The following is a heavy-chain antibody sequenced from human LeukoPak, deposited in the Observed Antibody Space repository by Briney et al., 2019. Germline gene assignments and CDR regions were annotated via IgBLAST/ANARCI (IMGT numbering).Heavy chain of an antibody. V-gene: IGHV1-2*04. D-gene: IGHD3-10*01. CDR1: GYTFTGYY. CDR3: ARDRYYGSGRSPSYYYYYGMDV. CDR2: INPNSGGT. J-gene: IGHJ6*02. Sequence: ASVKVSCKASGYTFTGYYMHWVRQAPGQGLEWMGWINPNSGGTNYAQKFQGWVTMTRDTSISTAYMELSRLRSDDTAVYYCARDRYYGSGRSPSYYYYYGMDVWGQGTTVTVSS.